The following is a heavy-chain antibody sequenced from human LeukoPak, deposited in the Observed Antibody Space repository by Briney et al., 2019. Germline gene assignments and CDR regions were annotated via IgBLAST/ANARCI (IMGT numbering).Heavy chain of an antibody. D-gene: IGHD3-10*01. V-gene: IGHV1-2*02. CDR1: GYTFTGHY. Sequence: ASVKVSCKASGYTFTGHYMHWVRQAPGQGLEWMGWINPNSGGTNYAQKFQGRVTMTRDTSISTAYMELSRLRSDDTAVYYCARVGEGFNDAFDIWGQGTMVTVSS. CDR2: INPNSGGT. J-gene: IGHJ3*02. CDR3: ARVGEGFNDAFDI.